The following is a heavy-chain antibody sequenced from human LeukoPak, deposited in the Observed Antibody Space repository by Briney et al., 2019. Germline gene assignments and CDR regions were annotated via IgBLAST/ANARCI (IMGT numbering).Heavy chain of an antibody. CDR3: ARMAVAGSY. V-gene: IGHV4-34*01. Sequence: KPSETLSLTCAVYGGSFSGYYWNWIRQPPGKGLEWIGEINHSGSTNYNPSLKSRVTISVNTSKNQFSLKLSSVTVADTAVYYCARMAVAGSYWGQGTLVTVSS. CDR1: GGSFSGYY. CDR2: INHSGST. J-gene: IGHJ4*02. D-gene: IGHD6-19*01.